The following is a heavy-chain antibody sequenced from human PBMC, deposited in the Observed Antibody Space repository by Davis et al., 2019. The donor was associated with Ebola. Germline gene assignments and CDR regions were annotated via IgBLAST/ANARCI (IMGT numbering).Heavy chain of an antibody. CDR2: ISYDGSNK. D-gene: IGHD1-26*01. J-gene: IGHJ3*02. V-gene: IGHV3-30-3*01. CDR1: GFTFSSYA. CDR3: ARERGGSYQHDAFDI. Sequence: GESLKISCAASGFTFSSYAMHWVRQAPGKGLEWVAIISYDGSNKYSADSVKGRFTISRENSKNTLYLQMSSLRTEDTAIYYCARERGGSYQHDAFDIWGQGTMVTVSS.